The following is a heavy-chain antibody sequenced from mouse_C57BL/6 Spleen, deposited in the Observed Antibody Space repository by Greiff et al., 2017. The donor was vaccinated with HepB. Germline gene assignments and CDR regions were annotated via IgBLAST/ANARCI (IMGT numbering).Heavy chain of an antibody. Sequence: QVQLQQPGAELVRPGTSVKLSCKASGYTFTSYWMHWVKQRPGQGLEWIGVIDPSDSYTNYNQKFKGKATLTVDTSSSTAYMQLSSLTSEVSAVYCCAKSASWDVRFDYWGQGTTLTVSS. D-gene: IGHD4-1*01. J-gene: IGHJ2*01. CDR1: GYTFTSYW. CDR2: IDPSDSYT. V-gene: IGHV1-59*01. CDR3: AKSASWDVRFDY.